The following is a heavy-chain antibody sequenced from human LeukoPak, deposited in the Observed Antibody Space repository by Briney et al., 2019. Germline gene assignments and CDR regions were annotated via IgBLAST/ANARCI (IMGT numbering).Heavy chain of an antibody. CDR1: GYTFTGYY. J-gene: IGHJ5*02. Sequence: ASVKVSCKASGYTFTGYYMHWVRQAPGQGLEWMGWINPNSGGTNYAQKFQDGVTMTRDTSISTAYMELSRLRSDDTAVYYCARIPQWLPDGDWFDPWGQGTLVTVSS. V-gene: IGHV1-2*02. D-gene: IGHD6-19*01. CDR2: INPNSGGT. CDR3: ARIPQWLPDGDWFDP.